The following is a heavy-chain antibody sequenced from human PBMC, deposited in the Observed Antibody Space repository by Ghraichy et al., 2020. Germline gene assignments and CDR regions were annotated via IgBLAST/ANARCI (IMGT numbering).Heavy chain of an antibody. J-gene: IGHJ4*02. CDR2: ISGSGSKT. CDR1: GFTFSSYG. Sequence: GGSLRLSCAASGFTFSSYGTTWVRQVPGKGLEWVSTISGSGSKTYYTDSVKGRFTISRDNSKNTLYLQMNSLRVEDTALYYCARSSFDDYGGKGFFAYWGQGTLVTVSS. CDR3: ARSSFDDYGGKGFFAY. V-gene: IGHV3-23*01. D-gene: IGHD4-23*01.